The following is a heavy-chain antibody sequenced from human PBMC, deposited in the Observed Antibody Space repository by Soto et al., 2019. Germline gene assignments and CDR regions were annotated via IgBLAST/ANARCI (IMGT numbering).Heavy chain of an antibody. V-gene: IGHV3-30-3*01. CDR3: ARGLPADY. J-gene: IGHJ4*02. CDR2: ISYDGSDK. D-gene: IGHD2-21*01. CDR1: GFTFSGYA. Sequence: PGGSLRLSCVASGFTFSGYAMNWVRQAPGKGLEWVAIISYDGSDKYYADSVKGRFTISRDNSKNTVYLEMNSLRAEDTAVYYCARGLPADYWGQGTLVTVSS.